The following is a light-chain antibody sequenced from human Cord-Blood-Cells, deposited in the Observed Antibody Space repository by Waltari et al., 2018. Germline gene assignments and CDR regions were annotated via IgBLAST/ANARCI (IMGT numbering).Light chain of an antibody. Sequence: EIVLTQSPGTLSLSPGERATLTCRASQSVSSSYLAWYQQKPGHAPRLLIYGASSMATGIPDRFSGSGSGTDFTLTISRLEPEDFAVYYCQQYGSSPMYSFGQGTKLEIK. CDR3: QQYGSSPMYS. J-gene: IGKJ2*03. CDR1: QSVSSSY. CDR2: GAS. V-gene: IGKV3-20*01.